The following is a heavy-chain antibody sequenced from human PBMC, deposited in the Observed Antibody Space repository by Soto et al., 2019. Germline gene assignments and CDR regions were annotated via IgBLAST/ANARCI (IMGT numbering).Heavy chain of an antibody. V-gene: IGHV4-39*01. CDR1: GGSISSSSYY. CDR2: IYYSGST. CDR3: ARLNSYIDY. J-gene: IGHJ4*02. Sequence: PSGTVSLTCTVSGGSISSSSYYWGWIRQPPGKGLEWIGSIYYSGSTYYNPSLKSRVTISVDTSKNQFSLKLSSVTAADTAVYYCARLNSYIDYWGQGTLVTVSS. D-gene: IGHD5-18*01.